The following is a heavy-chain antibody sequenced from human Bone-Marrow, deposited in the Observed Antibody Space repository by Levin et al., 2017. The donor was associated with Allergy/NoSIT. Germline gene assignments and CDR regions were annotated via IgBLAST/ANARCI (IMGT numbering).Heavy chain of an antibody. CDR1: GFTFSDYW. V-gene: IGHV3-7*03. CDR2: IKQDGGEK. Sequence: GGSLRLSCVASGFTFSDYWMTWVRQPLGKGLEWVANIKQDGGEKYYAESVKGRFTISRDNAKNSLLLQMNYLGTDDTAVYFCARDTTVGGEAWGQGTLVTVSS. D-gene: IGHD4-11*01. CDR3: ARDTTVGGEA. J-gene: IGHJ5*02.